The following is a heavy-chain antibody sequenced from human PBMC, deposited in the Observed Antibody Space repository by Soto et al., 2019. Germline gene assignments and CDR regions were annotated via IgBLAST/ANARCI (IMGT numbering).Heavy chain of an antibody. D-gene: IGHD3-22*01. J-gene: IGHJ4*02. Sequence: PGGSLRLCCAASGFTFSSYAMSGVRQAPGKGLEWVSAISGSGGSTYYAGSVKGRFTISRDNSKNTLYLQMNSLRAEDTAVYYCAKDSRITMIVVVICFDYWGQGTLVTVSS. CDR3: AKDSRITMIVVVICFDY. V-gene: IGHV3-23*01. CDR1: GFTFSSYA. CDR2: ISGSGGST.